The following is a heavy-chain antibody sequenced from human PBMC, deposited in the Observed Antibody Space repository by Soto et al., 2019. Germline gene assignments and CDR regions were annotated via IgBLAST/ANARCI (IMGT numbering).Heavy chain of an antibody. Sequence: SVKGSCKASGGTFSSYAISWVRQAPGQGLEWMGGIIPIFGTANYAQKFQGRVTITADGSTSTVYLELSSLRSEDTAVYYCARAGWELLNWFDPWGQGTLVTVYS. CDR2: IIPIFGTA. D-gene: IGHD1-26*01. V-gene: IGHV1-69*13. CDR3: ARAGWELLNWFDP. CDR1: GGTFSSYA. J-gene: IGHJ5*02.